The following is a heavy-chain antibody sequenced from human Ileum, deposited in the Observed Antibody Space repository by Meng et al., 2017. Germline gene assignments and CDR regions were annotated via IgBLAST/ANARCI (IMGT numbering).Heavy chain of an antibody. CDR2: AST. J-gene: IGHJ4*02. CDR1: GGSVSSAGYQ. V-gene: IGHV4-61*08. Sequence: QVHLQESGPGLVRPSETLSLSCTVSGGSVSSAGYQWGWIRQPPGKGLEWIGYASTNYNPSLKSRVTISLDTSKNQFSLKLSSVTAADTAVYYCARDHWGSLDYWGQGILVTVSS. CDR3: ARDHWGSLDY. D-gene: IGHD7-27*01.